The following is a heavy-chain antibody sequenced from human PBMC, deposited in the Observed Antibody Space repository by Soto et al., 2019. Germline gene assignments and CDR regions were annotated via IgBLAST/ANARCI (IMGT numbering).Heavy chain of an antibody. Sequence: PGGSLRLSWAAAGGTFINPWMSWVRQAPGKGLEWVGRIKSKTDGGTTDYAAPVKGRFTISRDDSKNTLYLQMNSLKTEDTAVYYCTTEGAVLRFLEWSEPSPYYGMDVWGQGTTVTVSS. V-gene: IGHV3-15*01. CDR2: IKSKTDGGTT. D-gene: IGHD3-3*01. J-gene: IGHJ6*02. CDR1: GGTFINPW. CDR3: TTEGAVLRFLEWSEPSPYYGMDV.